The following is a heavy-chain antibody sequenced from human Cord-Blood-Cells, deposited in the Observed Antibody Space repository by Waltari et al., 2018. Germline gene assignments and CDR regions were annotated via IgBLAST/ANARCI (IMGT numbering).Heavy chain of an antibody. J-gene: IGHJ4*02. CDR2: IYYSGSP. V-gene: IGHV4-39*07. Sequence: QLQLQESGPGLVKPSETLSLTCTVSGGSISSSSYYWGWIRQPPGKGLEWIWSIYYSGSPSYTPSLKSRVTISVDTSKNQFSLKLSSVTAADTAVYYCASFERGSAGYWGQGTLVTVSS. D-gene: IGHD3-9*01. CDR1: GGSISSSSYY. CDR3: ASFERGSAGY.